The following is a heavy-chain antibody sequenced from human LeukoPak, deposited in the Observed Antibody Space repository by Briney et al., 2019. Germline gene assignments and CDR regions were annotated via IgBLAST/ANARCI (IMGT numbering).Heavy chain of an antibody. V-gene: IGHV4-59*13. CDR3: AGDYYYYMDV. CDR1: GGSISSYY. Sequence: PSETLSLTCTVSGGSISSYYWSWIRQPPGKGLEWIGYTYYSGSTNYNPSLKSRVTISVDTSKNQFSLKLSSVTAADTAVYYCAGDYYYYMDVWGKGTTVTISS. J-gene: IGHJ6*03. CDR2: TYYSGST.